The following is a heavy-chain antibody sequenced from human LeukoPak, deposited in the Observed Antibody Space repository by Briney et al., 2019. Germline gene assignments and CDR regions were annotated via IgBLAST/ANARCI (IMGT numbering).Heavy chain of an antibody. V-gene: IGHV3-49*04. CDR1: GFTFGDYA. CDR2: IRSKDYGGTT. J-gene: IGHJ4*02. CDR3: TVGSKAVGH. D-gene: IGHD6-19*01. Sequence: GGSLRLSCTASGFTFGDYAMSWVRQAPGKGLEWVSFIRSKDYGGTTEYAASVKGRFTISRDDSKSIAYPQMNSLKTEDTAVYYCTVGSKAVGHWGQGTLVSVSS.